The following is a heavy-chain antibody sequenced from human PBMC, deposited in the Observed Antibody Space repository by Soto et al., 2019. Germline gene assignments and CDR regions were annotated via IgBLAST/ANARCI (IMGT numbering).Heavy chain of an antibody. CDR1: GLTFSSYS. Sequence: EVQLVESGGGLVKPGGSLRLSCAASGLTFSSYSMNWVRQAPGTGLEWVSSISGSSRYIYYADSVKGRFTISRDNAKNSLYLQMNSLRAEETGVYYCARDRSIAAGGRDYYYGVDVWGQGTTVTVSS. J-gene: IGHJ6*02. V-gene: IGHV3-21*01. CDR2: ISGSSRYI. CDR3: ARDRSIAAGGRDYYYGVDV. D-gene: IGHD6-13*01.